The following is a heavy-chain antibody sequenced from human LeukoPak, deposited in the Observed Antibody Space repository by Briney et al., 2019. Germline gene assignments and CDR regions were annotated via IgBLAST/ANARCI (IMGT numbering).Heavy chain of an antibody. CDR2: IYYSGST. CDR1: GGFISSYY. Sequence: SETLSLTCTVSGGFISSYYWSWIRQPPGKGLEWIGYIYYSGSTNYNPSLKSRVTISVDTSKNQFSLRLSSVTAADTAVYYCARFAAASSDYWGQGTLVTVSS. J-gene: IGHJ4*02. V-gene: IGHV4-59*01. CDR3: ARFAAASSDY. D-gene: IGHD6-13*01.